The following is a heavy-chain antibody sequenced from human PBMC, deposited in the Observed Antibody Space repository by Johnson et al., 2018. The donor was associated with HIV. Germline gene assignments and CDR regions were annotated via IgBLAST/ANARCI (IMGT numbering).Heavy chain of an antibody. CDR2: IWYDGSNK. Sequence: QVQLVESGGGLIHPGGSLRLSCVASGFIVSDNYMNWVRQAPGKGLEWVAVIWYDGSNKYYADSVKGRFTISRDDSKNTAYLQMNSLKTEDTAVYYCTVHSGERTDHDAFDIWGQGTMVTVSS. V-gene: IGHV3-33*08. CDR3: TVHSGERTDHDAFDI. CDR1: GFIVSDNY. J-gene: IGHJ3*02. D-gene: IGHD1-26*01.